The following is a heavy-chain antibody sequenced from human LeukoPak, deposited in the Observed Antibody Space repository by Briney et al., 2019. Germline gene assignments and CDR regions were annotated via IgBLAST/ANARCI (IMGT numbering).Heavy chain of an antibody. CDR2: IKEDGSVK. V-gene: IGHV3-7*01. Sequence: GGSLRLSCADSGFTFSRHWMDWVRQAPGKGLEWVANIKEDGSVKNYVDSVKGRFTISRDNAKNSLYLQMNSLRAEDTAVYYCMAEGSSPWEGYWGQGTLVTVSS. CDR1: GFTFSRHW. D-gene: IGHD1-26*01. J-gene: IGHJ4*02. CDR3: MAEGSSPWEGY.